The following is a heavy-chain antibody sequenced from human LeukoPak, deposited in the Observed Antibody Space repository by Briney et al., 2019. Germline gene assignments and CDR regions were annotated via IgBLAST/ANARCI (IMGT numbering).Heavy chain of an antibody. CDR1: GGSIGSYY. V-gene: IGHV4-59*01. J-gene: IGHJ4*02. Sequence: SETLSLTCTVSGGSIGSYYWSWIRQPPGKGLEWIGYIYDSGSTNYNPSLKSRVTISVDTSKNQFSLKLSSVTAADTAVYYCARVDRRTHFDYWGQGTLVTVSS. CDR3: ARVDRRTHFDY. CDR2: IYDSGST.